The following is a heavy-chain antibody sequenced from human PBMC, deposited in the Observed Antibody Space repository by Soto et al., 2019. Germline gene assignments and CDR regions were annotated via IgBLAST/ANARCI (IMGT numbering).Heavy chain of an antibody. CDR2: ITIYNGNA. V-gene: IGHV1-18*01. Sequence: ASLKVSCKASGYTFIHYGVNWVRQAPGQGLEWMGSITIYNGNANYAKKFQDRLTLTTDTSTNTAYMELRNLRSDDTAVYYCVRDNHDILTGQNDSTDYWGRGSLVTVSS. CDR1: GYTFIHYG. D-gene: IGHD3-9*01. CDR3: VRDNHDILTGQNDSTDY. J-gene: IGHJ4*02.